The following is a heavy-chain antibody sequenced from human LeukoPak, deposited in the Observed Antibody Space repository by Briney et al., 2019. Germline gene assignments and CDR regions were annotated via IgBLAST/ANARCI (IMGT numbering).Heavy chain of an antibody. V-gene: IGHV4-59*12. CDR3: ARYYIIGTFHFDY. CDR1: GGSISSYY. CDR2: IYYSGST. J-gene: IGHJ4*02. D-gene: IGHD1/OR15-1a*01. Sequence: SETLSLTCTVSGGSISSYYWNWIRQPPGKGLEWIGYIYYSGSTNYNPSLKSRVTISIDTSTNQFSLKLNSVTAADTAVYYCARYYIIGTFHFDYWGQGTLVTVSS.